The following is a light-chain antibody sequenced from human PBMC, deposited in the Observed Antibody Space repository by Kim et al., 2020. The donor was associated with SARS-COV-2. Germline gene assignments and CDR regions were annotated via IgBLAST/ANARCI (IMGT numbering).Light chain of an antibody. CDR3: LQHSTYPFT. Sequence: ASVGDRVTITCRASQDIRNDLGWYQQNTGRAPKRLIYGASSLQRGVPSRFSGSGSETEFTLTISSVQPEDFATYFCLQHSTYPFTFGQGTRLEIK. J-gene: IGKJ5*01. CDR2: GAS. CDR1: QDIRND. V-gene: IGKV1-17*01.